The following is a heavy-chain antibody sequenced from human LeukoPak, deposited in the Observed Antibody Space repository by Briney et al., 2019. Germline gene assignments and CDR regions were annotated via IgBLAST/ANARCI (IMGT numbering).Heavy chain of an antibody. CDR2: IYYSGST. CDR3: ARSREHDYGDYGPFDY. J-gene: IGHJ4*02. D-gene: IGHD4-17*01. Sequence: SETLSLTCTVSGGSISNYYWSWIRQPPGKGLEWIGYIYYSGSTKYNPSLKSRVTISVDTSKNQFSLKLSSVTAADTAVYYCARSREHDYGDYGPFDYWGQGTLVTVSS. CDR1: GGSISNYY. V-gene: IGHV4-59*01.